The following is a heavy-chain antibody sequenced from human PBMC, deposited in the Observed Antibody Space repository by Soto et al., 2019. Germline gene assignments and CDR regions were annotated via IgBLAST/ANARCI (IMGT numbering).Heavy chain of an antibody. V-gene: IGHV4-39*02. CDR3: ARDVYYYDSSGSRYYSDY. CDR2: IYYSGST. D-gene: IGHD3-22*01. CDR1: GGSISSSSYY. Sequence: PSETLSLTCTVSGGSISSSSYYWGWIRQPPGKGLEWIGSIYYSGSTYYNQSLKSRVTISVDTSKNQFSLKLSSVTAADTAVYYCARDVYYYDSSGSRYYSDYWGQGTLVTVSS. J-gene: IGHJ4*02.